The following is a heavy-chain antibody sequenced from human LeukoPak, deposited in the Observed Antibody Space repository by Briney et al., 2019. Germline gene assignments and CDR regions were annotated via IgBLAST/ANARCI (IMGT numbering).Heavy chain of an antibody. Sequence: SETLSLTCTVSGGSISSSSYYWGWIRQPPGKGLEWIGSIYYSGSTHYNPSLKSRVTISVDTSKNQCSLKLSSVTAADTAVYFCARVAATGNYYFDYWGQGTLVTVSS. CDR3: ARVAATGNYYFDY. V-gene: IGHV4-39*07. CDR1: GGSISSSSYY. CDR2: IYYSGST. D-gene: IGHD6-13*01. J-gene: IGHJ4*02.